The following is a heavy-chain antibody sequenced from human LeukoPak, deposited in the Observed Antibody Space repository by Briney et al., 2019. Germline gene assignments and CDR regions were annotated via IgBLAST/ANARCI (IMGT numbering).Heavy chain of an antibody. D-gene: IGHD6-19*01. CDR3: TRVIVAVPGYFDYFDF. CDR1: GFTFSNYW. J-gene: IGHJ4*02. Sequence: PGGSLRLSCAASGFTFSNYWVHWVRQAPGKGLVWVSRINRDGSTTNYADSVKGRFTVSRDNARNSLYLQMNSLRVEDTAVYYCTRVIVAVPGYFDYFDFWGQGVLVTVSS. V-gene: IGHV3-74*01. CDR2: INRDGSTT.